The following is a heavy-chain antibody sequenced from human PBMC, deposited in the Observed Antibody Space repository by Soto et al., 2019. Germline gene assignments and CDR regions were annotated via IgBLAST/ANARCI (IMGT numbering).Heavy chain of an antibody. V-gene: IGHV4-59*08. Sequence: QVQLQESGPGLVKPSETLSLTCTVSGGSISSYYWSWIRQPPGKGLEWIGYIYYSGSTYYNPSLKSRVTISVDTSKNQFSLKLSSVTAADTAVYYCAGRQLSIAAAGHFDYWGQGTLVTVSS. CDR2: IYYSGST. CDR3: AGRQLSIAAAGHFDY. J-gene: IGHJ4*02. D-gene: IGHD6-13*01. CDR1: GGSISSYY.